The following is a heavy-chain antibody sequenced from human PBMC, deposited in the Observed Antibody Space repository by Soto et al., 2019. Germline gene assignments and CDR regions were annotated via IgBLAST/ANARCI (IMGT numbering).Heavy chain of an antibody. V-gene: IGHV3-33*01. CDR1: GFTFSSYG. D-gene: IGHD5-12*01. J-gene: IGHJ6*02. Sequence: QVQLVESGGGVVQPGRSLRLSCAASGFTFSSYGMHWVRQAPGKGLEWVALVWYDGGNKYYVDSVKGRFTISRDKSKNTLYLEMNSLRDEDTAVYYCVRAAGYSGYDYVYYYGMDVWGQGTTVTVSS. CDR2: VWYDGGNK. CDR3: VRAAGYSGYDYVYYYGMDV.